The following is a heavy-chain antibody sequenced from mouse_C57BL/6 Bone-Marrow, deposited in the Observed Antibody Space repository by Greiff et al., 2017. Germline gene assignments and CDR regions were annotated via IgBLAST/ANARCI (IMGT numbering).Heavy chain of an antibody. Sequence: VQLQQPGAELVKPGASVKLSCTASGYTFTSYWMHWVKQRPGQGLEWIGMIHPNSGSTNYNEKFKSKATLTVDKSSSTAYLQLSSLTSEDSAVCFCSRSGSSVGDYWGQGTLVTVSA. J-gene: IGHJ3*01. CDR3: SRSGSSVGDY. V-gene: IGHV1-64*01. D-gene: IGHD2-13*01. CDR1: GYTFTSYW. CDR2: IHPNSGST.